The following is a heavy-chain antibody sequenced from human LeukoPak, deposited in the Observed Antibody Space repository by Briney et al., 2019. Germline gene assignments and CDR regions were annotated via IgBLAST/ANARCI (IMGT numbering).Heavy chain of an antibody. CDR3: ARGKEVITMLRGLKPGYYFDY. Sequence: KSSETLSLTCKVSGGSISSSSYYWGWIHQPPGKGLEWIGIIYYSGSTYYNPSLKSRVTISVDTSKNQFSLKLSSVTAADTAVYYCARGKEVITMLRGLKPGYYFDYWGQGTLVTVSS. J-gene: IGHJ4*02. CDR2: IYYSGST. V-gene: IGHV4-39*07. D-gene: IGHD3-10*01. CDR1: GGSISSSSYY.